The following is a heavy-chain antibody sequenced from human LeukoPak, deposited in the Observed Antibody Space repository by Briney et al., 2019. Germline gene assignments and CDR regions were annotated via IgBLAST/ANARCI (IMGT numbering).Heavy chain of an antibody. CDR2: IFHSGST. D-gene: IGHD4-17*01. CDR3: ARLATYGDFSD. V-gene: IGHV4-59*08. Sequence: SETLSLTCTVSGDSISGYYWSWVRQPPGKGLEWIGYIFHSGSTKYNRSLESRVTISIDTSKNQFSLRLSSVTAADTAVYYCARLATYGDFSDWGQGTLVTVSS. CDR1: GDSISGYY. J-gene: IGHJ4*02.